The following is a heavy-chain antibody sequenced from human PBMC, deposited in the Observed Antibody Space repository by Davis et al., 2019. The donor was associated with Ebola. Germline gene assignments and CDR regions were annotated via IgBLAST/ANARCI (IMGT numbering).Heavy chain of an antibody. CDR1: GYTFTNYA. CDR2: INTEAGNP. Sequence: ASVKVSCKASGYTFTNYAMNWVRQAPGQGLEWMGWINTEAGNPTYAQDFTGRFDFSLDTSVSTAYLQISSLKPDDTAVYYCARSKAVHDAFDVWGQGTMVTVSS. D-gene: IGHD1-1*01. V-gene: IGHV7-4-1*02. J-gene: IGHJ3*01. CDR3: ARSKAVHDAFDV.